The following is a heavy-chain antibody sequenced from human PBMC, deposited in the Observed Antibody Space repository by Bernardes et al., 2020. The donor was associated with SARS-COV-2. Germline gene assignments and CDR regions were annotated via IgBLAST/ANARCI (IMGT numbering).Heavy chain of an antibody. CDR2: ISGSGGST. D-gene: IGHD2-2*01. V-gene: IGHV3-23*01. CDR1: GFTFSSYA. Sequence: GGSLRLSCAASGFTFSSYAMSWVRQAPGKGLEWVSAISGSGGSTYYADSVKGRFTISRDNSKNTLYLQMNSLRAEDTAVYYCAKDWYCSSTSCDGGYYYGMDVWGQGTTVIVSS. CDR3: AKDWYCSSTSCDGGYYYGMDV. J-gene: IGHJ6*01.